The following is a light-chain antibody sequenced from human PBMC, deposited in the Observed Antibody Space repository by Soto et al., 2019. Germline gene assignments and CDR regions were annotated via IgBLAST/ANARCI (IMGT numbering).Light chain of an antibody. CDR3: SSYTSSSTYV. CDR2: EVS. Sequence: QSALTQPASVSGSPGQSITISCTGTSSDVGGYNSVSWYQQHPGKAPKLMIYEVSNRPSGVSNRFSGSKSGNTASLTISGLQAEDEADYYCSSYTSSSTYVFGTATKLTVL. CDR1: SSDVGGYNS. V-gene: IGLV2-14*01. J-gene: IGLJ1*01.